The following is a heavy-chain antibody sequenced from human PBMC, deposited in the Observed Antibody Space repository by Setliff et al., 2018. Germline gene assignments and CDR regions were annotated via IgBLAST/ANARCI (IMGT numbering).Heavy chain of an antibody. CDR3: AKVSNWALDI. J-gene: IGHJ3*02. Sequence: ASVKVSCKTSRYIFTTYTIHWVRQAPGQRLEWMGWITATNGDTKYSQKFQDRITTTRDTSASTVYMELSSLRSEDTAMYYCAKVSNWALDIWGQGTMVTVSS. CDR2: ITATNGDT. V-gene: IGHV1-3*01. CDR1: RYIFTTYT.